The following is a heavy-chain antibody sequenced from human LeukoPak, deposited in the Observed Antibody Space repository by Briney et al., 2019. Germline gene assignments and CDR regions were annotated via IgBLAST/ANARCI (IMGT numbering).Heavy chain of an antibody. CDR3: AGQAYGSGWYPFFDH. D-gene: IGHD6-19*01. Sequence: SETLSLTCTVSGGSVSSGSYYWSWIRQPPGKGLEWIGYIYYSGSTNYNPSLKSRVTISVDTSKNQFSLKLSSVTAADTSVYSCAGQAYGSGWYPFFDHWGQGALVTVSS. CDR2: IYYSGST. CDR1: GGSVSSGSYY. J-gene: IGHJ4*02. V-gene: IGHV4-61*01.